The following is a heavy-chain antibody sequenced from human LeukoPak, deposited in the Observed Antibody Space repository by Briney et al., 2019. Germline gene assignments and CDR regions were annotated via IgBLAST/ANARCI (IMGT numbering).Heavy chain of an antibody. CDR3: ARVTGYMIEDYFDY. Sequence: SETLSLTCTVSGGSISSYYWSWIRQPPGKGLEWIGYIYYSGSINYNPSLKSRVTISVDTSKNQFSLRLSSVSAADTAVYHCARVTGYMIEDYFDYWGRGTLVTVSS. D-gene: IGHD3-22*01. CDR2: IYYSGSI. J-gene: IGHJ4*02. V-gene: IGHV4-59*01. CDR1: GGSISSYY.